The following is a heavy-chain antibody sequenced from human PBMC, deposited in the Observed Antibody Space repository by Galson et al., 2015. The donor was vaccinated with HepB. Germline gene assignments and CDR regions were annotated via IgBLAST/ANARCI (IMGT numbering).Heavy chain of an antibody. J-gene: IGHJ4*02. V-gene: IGHV1-69*13. D-gene: IGHD4-17*01. CDR3: ARSSRDYGDYGGFDY. CDR1: GGTFSSYA. Sequence: SVKVSCKASGGTFSSYAISWVRQAPGRGLEWMGGIIPIFGTANYAQKFQGRVTITADESTSTAYMELSSLRSEDTAVYYCARSSRDYGDYGGFDYWGQGTLVTVSS. CDR2: IIPIFGTA.